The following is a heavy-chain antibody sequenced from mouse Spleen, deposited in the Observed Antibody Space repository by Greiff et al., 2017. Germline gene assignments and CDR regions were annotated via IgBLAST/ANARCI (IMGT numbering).Heavy chain of an antibody. Sequence: EVKLMESGGGLVKPGGSLKLSCAASGFTFSSYAMSWVRQTPEKRLEWVATISSGGSYTYYPDSVKGRFTISRDNAKNTLYLQMSSLRSEDTAMYYCARDYYGSSYDYWGQGTTLTVSS. CDR1: GFTFSSYA. V-gene: IGHV5-9-1*01. CDR2: ISSGGSYT. D-gene: IGHD1-1*01. J-gene: IGHJ2*01. CDR3: ARDYYGSSYDY.